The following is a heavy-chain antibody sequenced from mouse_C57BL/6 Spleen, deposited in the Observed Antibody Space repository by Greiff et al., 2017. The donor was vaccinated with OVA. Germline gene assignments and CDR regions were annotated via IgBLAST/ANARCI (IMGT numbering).Heavy chain of an antibody. CDR2: IYPGDGDT. Sequence: QVQLQQSGPELVKPGASVKISCKASGYAFSSSWMNWVKQRPGKGLEWIGRIYPGDGDTNYNEKFKSKATLTVDKPSSTAYMQLSSLTSEDSAVYCCARGGSSYYFDYWGQGTTLTVSS. CDR1: GYAFSSSW. J-gene: IGHJ2*01. V-gene: IGHV1-82*01. CDR3: ARGGSSYYFDY. D-gene: IGHD1-1*01.